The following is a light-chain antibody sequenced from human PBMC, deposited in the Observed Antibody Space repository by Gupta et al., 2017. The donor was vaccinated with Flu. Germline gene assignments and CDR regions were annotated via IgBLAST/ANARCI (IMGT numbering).Light chain of an antibody. CDR1: SNDVGGSNR. Sequence: SAPTQPRPVSGSPGPSVTISCTGTSNDVGGSNRVSWYEQLPGKAPKLILYDVTERPSGVPDRFSGSKSGYTASLTISGRQADEEADYYCSSHAGRGTWVFGTGTTVTVL. CDR2: DVT. J-gene: IGLJ1*01. CDR3: SSHAGRGTWV. V-gene: IGLV2-11*01.